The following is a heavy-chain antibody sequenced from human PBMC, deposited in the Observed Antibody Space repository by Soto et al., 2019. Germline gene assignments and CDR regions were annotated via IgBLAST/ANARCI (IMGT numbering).Heavy chain of an antibody. CDR3: AGEGEYSTGWYPVEY. Sequence: QVQLVQAGAEVKKPGSSVKGSCNASGGTFSSYAFIWVRQAPGQGLEWMGGFIPVCNTTNYAQKCQGRVTIIAAESTGSAYMGRSSLRSADTAVYYCAGEGEYSTGWYPVEYLSQGTLVTVSS. D-gene: IGHD6-19*01. CDR2: FIPVCNTT. J-gene: IGHJ4*02. V-gene: IGHV1-69*01. CDR1: GGTFSSYA.